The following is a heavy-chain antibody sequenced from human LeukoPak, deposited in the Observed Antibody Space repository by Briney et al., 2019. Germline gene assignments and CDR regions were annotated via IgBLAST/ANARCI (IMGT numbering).Heavy chain of an antibody. Sequence: ASVKVSCKVSGYTLTELSMHWVRQAPGKGLEWMGGFDPEDGETIYAQKFQGRVTMTEDTSTDTAYMELSSLRSEDTAVYYCTTDVRVRGVIIRGWFDSWGQGTLVTVSS. CDR2: FDPEDGET. CDR1: GYTLTELS. D-gene: IGHD3-10*01. CDR3: TTDVRVRGVIIRGWFDS. V-gene: IGHV1-24*01. J-gene: IGHJ5*01.